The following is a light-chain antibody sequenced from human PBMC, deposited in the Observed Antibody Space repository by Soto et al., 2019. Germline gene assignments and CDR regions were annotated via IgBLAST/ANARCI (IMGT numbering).Light chain of an antibody. Sequence: DIQMTQSPSTLSASVGDRVTITCRASQSISSWLAWYQQKPGKAPKLLIYGASSLESGVPSRFSGSGSGTEFTLTISSLQPDDFATYYCQQYNSYCTFGQGTKVEIK. CDR2: GAS. V-gene: IGKV1-5*01. CDR1: QSISSW. J-gene: IGKJ1*01. CDR3: QQYNSYCT.